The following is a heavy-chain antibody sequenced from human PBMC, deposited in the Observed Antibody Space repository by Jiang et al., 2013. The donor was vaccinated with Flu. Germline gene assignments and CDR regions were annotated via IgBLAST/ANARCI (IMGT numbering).Heavy chain of an antibody. D-gene: IGHD3-10*01. CDR2: IYYSGST. Sequence: ETLSLTCTVSGGSISSSSYYWGWIRQPPGKGLEWIGSIYYSGSTYYNPSLKSRVTISVDTSKNQFSLKLSSVTAADTAVYYCARVPGYFDYWGQGTLVTVSS. CDR3: ARVPGYFDY. J-gene: IGHJ4*02. V-gene: IGHV4-39*07. CDR1: GGSISSSSYY.